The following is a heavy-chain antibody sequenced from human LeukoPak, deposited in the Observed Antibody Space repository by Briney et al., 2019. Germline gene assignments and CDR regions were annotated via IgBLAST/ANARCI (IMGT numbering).Heavy chain of an antibody. CDR1: GGSISSYY. Sequence: SETLSLTCTVSGGSISSYYWSWIRQPPGKGLEWIGYIYTSGSTNYNPSLKSRVTMPVDTPKHQFSLKLSSVTAADTAVYYCARDRGYRGGWFDPWGQGTLVTVSS. CDR2: IYTSGST. D-gene: IGHD5-18*01. V-gene: IGHV4-4*09. J-gene: IGHJ5*02. CDR3: ARDRGYRGGWFDP.